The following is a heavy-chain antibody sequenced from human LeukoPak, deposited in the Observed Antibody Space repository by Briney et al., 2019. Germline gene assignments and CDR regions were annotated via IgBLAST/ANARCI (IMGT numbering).Heavy chain of an antibody. D-gene: IGHD6-19*01. J-gene: IGHJ6*02. V-gene: IGHV1-3*01. CDR3: ARAHLIAVAGSYYYYGMDV. CDR2: INAGNGNT. CDR1: GYTFTSYA. Sequence: ASVKVSCKASGYTFTSYAMHWVRQAPGQRLEWMGWINAGNGNTKYSQKFQGRVTITRDTSASTAYMELSSLRSEDTAVYYCARAHLIAVAGSYYYYGMDVWGQGTTVTVSS.